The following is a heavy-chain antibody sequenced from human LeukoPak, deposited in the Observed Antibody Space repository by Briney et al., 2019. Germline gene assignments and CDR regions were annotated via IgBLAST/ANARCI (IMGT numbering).Heavy chain of an antibody. CDR3: AKDIFLDTGGDRGAFDI. J-gene: IGHJ3*02. Sequence: GGSLRLSCAASGLSFNNAWMTWVRQLPGKGLEWVSAISGSGGSTYYADSVKGRFTISRDNSKNTLYLQMNSLRAEDTAVYYCAKDIFLDTGGDRGAFDIWGQGTMVTVSS. CDR2: ISGSGGST. CDR1: GLSFNNAW. D-gene: IGHD3-16*01. V-gene: IGHV3-23*01.